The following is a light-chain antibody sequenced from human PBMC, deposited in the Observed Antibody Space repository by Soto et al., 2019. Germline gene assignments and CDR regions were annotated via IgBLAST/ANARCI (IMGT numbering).Light chain of an antibody. CDR1: QSLYTN. J-gene: IGKJ5*01. Sequence: IMLTQSPATQSVTPGETATLSCRASQSLYTNLAWYQQKPGQTPRVLIYAASTRATGIPGRFTGIGSGTEFTLTISSLQSEDFAVYYCQQYHQWPITFGQGTR. CDR2: AAS. V-gene: IGKV3-15*01. CDR3: QQYHQWPIT.